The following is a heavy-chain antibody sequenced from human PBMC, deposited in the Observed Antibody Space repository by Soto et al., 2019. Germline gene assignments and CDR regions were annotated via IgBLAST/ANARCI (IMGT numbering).Heavy chain of an antibody. Sequence: SVKVSCKASGGTFSSYAISWVRQATGQGLEWMGGIIPIFGTANYAQKFQGRVTITADESTSTAYMELSSLRSEDTAVYYCARDGEGYSSSWYGPYNWFDPWGQGTLVTVSS. CDR1: GGTFSSYA. CDR3: ARDGEGYSSSWYGPYNWFDP. J-gene: IGHJ5*02. D-gene: IGHD6-13*01. V-gene: IGHV1-69*13. CDR2: IIPIFGTA.